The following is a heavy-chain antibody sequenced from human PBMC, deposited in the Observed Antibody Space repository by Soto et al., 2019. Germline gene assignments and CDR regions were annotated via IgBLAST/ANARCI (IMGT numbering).Heavy chain of an antibody. J-gene: IGHJ4*02. D-gene: IGHD3-22*01. V-gene: IGHV3-21*01. CDR1: GFTFSSYG. CDR3: ARPLSYYDSSGYYGY. CDR2: ISNNSSNI. Sequence: GGSLRLSCAASGFTFSSYGMNWVRQAPGKGLEWVSSISNNSSNIYYADSVKGRFTISRDNAKNSLYLQMNSLRAEDTAVYYCARPLSYYDSSGYYGYWGQGTLVTVSS.